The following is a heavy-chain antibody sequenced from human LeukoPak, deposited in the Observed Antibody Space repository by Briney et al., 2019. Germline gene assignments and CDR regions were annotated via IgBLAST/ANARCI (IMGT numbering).Heavy chain of an antibody. CDR2: INQNGGRI. J-gene: IGHJ6*02. V-gene: IGHV3-7*03. CDR1: GFTFSSHW. D-gene: IGHD3-16*01. CDR3: ARGGGLDV. Sequence: SGGSLRLSCAASGFTFSSHWMNWVRQAPGKGLEWVGIINQNGGRIGYGDSVKGRFTISRDNAKNSLYLQMNSLRAEDAAVYFCARGGGLDVWGQGATVTVSS.